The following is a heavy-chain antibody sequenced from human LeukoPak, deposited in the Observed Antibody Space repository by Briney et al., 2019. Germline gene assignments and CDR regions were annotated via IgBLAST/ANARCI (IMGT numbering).Heavy chain of an antibody. V-gene: IGHV3-74*03. Sequence: PGGSLRLSCAASGFTFSSYWMHWVRQAPGKGLVWVSRINSDGGNTMYADSVKGRFTISRDNTKHTLYLHMNSLRVEDAAVYYCARVPGSGLPFDYWGQETLVTVSS. CDR1: GFTFSSYW. J-gene: IGHJ4*02. CDR2: INSDGGNT. D-gene: IGHD6-19*01. CDR3: ARVPGSGLPFDY.